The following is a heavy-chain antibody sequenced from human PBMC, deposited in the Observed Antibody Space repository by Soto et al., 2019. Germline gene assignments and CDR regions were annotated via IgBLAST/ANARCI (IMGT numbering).Heavy chain of an antibody. J-gene: IGHJ4*02. Sequence: QVQLVQSGAEVKKPGSSVKVSCKTSGDIFSGYSISWVRQAPGQGLEWMGGIIPIFGTTNYAQRFHGRVPITADKSTSTVYMALYSLKSEDTAVYYCARDLGSGYDPGDYWGQGTLVTVSS. V-gene: IGHV1-69*14. CDR3: ARDLGSGYDPGDY. D-gene: IGHD5-12*01. CDR1: GDIFSGYS. CDR2: IIPIFGTT.